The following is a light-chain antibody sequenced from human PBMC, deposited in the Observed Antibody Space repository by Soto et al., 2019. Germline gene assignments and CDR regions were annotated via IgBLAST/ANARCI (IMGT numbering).Light chain of an antibody. Sequence: EIVLTQSRGTLSLSPGERATLSCRASQSVFRNYLAWYQQKPGQAPRLLIYGASTRAAGISDRFSGSGSGTDFTLTVNRLEPADFAVYYCQQYGSSPSTFGGGTKVDIK. CDR2: GAS. J-gene: IGKJ4*01. V-gene: IGKV3-20*01. CDR1: QSVFRNY. CDR3: QQYGSSPST.